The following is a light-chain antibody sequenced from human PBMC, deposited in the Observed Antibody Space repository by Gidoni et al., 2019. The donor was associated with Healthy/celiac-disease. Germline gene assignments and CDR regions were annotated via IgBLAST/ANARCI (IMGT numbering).Light chain of an antibody. V-gene: IGKV3-20*01. CDR3: QQYGSSRIT. CDR2: GAS. J-gene: IGKJ3*01. Sequence: EIVLTQSPVTLSLSPGERATLSCRASQRVRSSYLAWYQQKPGQAPRLLIYGASSRATGLPDRFSGSGSGTDFTLTISRLDPEDFAVYYCQQYGSSRITFGPGTQVDIK. CDR1: QRVRSSY.